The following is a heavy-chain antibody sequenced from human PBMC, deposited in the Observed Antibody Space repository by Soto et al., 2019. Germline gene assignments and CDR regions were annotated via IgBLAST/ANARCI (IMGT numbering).Heavy chain of an antibody. D-gene: IGHD3-16*01. CDR3: VRSNSEAGWGKFDY. V-gene: IGHV3-30-3*01. CDR2: ISSAGTNK. J-gene: IGHJ4*02. CDR1: GFTFSIYA. Sequence: QVQLVGSGGGVVQPGTSLRLSCAASGFTFSIYAMHWVRQAPEKGLEWVAVISSAGTNKNHADSVRGRFSISRDNSNNMLHLQMDNMRVDDTAVYYCVRSNSEAGWGKFDYWGQGTLVTVSS.